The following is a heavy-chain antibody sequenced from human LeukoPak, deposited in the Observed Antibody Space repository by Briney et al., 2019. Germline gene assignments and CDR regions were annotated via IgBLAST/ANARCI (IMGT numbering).Heavy chain of an antibody. V-gene: IGHV1-2*02. CDR3: AREPHYDLLTGYALGYLDL. D-gene: IGHD3-9*01. J-gene: IGHJ2*01. CDR2: INPNSGGT. CDR1: GYTFTGYY. Sequence: ASVKVSCKASGYTFTGYYMHWVRQAPGQGLEWMGWINPNSGGTNYAQKFQGRVTMTRDTSISTAYMELSRLRSDGTAVYYCAREPHYDLLTGYALGYLDLWGRGTLLTVSS.